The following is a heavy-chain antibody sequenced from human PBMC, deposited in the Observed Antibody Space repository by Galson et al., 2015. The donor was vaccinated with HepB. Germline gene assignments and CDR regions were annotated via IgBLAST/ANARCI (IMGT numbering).Heavy chain of an antibody. J-gene: IGHJ4*02. CDR3: TRDLVSSGWYEISFDY. D-gene: IGHD6-19*01. Sequence: SLRLSCAASGFTFGDYAMSWFRQAPGKGLEWVGFIRSKAYGGTTEYAASVKGRFTISRDDSKSIAYLQMNSLKTEDTAVYYCTRDLVSSGWYEISFDYWGQGTLVTVSS. CDR2: IRSKAYGGTT. CDR1: GFTFGDYA. V-gene: IGHV3-49*03.